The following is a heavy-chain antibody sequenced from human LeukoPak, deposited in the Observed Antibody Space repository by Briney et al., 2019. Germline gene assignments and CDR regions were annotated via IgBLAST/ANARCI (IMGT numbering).Heavy chain of an antibody. CDR3: AADLKSRWSFDY. V-gene: IGHV1-58*02. Sequence: GTSMKVSCKASGFTFTSSAMQWVRQARGQRLEWIGWIVVGSGNTNYAQKFQERVTITRDMSTSTAYMELSSLRSEDTAVYYCAADLKSRWSFDYWGQGTLVTVSS. J-gene: IGHJ4*02. CDR1: GFTFTSSA. CDR2: IVVGSGNT. D-gene: IGHD3-3*01.